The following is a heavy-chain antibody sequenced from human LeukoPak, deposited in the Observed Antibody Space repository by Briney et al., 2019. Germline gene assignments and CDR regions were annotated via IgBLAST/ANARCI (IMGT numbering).Heavy chain of an antibody. Sequence: SVKVSCKASGGTFSSYAISWVRQAPGQGLEWMGRITPIFGTANYAQKFQGRVTITTDESTSTAYMELSSLRSEDTAVYYCARDRDYYGSGSADYWGQGTLVTVSS. V-gene: IGHV1-69*05. D-gene: IGHD3-10*01. J-gene: IGHJ4*02. CDR1: GGTFSSYA. CDR2: ITPIFGTA. CDR3: ARDRDYYGSGSADY.